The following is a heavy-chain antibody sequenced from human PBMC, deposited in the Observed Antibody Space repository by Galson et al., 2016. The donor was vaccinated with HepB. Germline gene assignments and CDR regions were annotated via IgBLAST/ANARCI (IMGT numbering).Heavy chain of an antibody. D-gene: IGHD1-26*01. CDR3: AKTLNPTSGPFDN. J-gene: IGHJ4*02. CDR2: KSYYGNNE. CDR1: GFTFNSYD. Sequence: SLRLSCAASGFTFNSYDMFWVRQAPGKGLEWVALKSYYGNNEYYADSVRGRFTVSRDNSKNTLYLQMSSLRAEDAALYYCAKTLNPTSGPFDNWGQGTLVAVSP. V-gene: IGHV3-30*18.